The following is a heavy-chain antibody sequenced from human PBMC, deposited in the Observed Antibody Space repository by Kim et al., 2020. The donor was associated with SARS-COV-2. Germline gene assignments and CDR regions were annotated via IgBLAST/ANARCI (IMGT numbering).Heavy chain of an antibody. Sequence: SETLSLTCTVSGGSISSSSYYWGWIRQPPGKGLEWIGSIYYSGSTYYNPSLKSRVTISVDTSKNQFSLKLSSVTAADTAVYYCARHRLGDYSNYADYWGQGTLVTVSS. CDR2: IYYSGST. CDR3: ARHRLGDYSNYADY. D-gene: IGHD4-4*01. CDR1: GGSISSSSYY. J-gene: IGHJ4*02. V-gene: IGHV4-39*01.